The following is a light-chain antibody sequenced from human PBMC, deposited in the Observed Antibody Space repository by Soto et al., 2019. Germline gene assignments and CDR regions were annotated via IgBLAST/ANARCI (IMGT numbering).Light chain of an antibody. CDR1: SSDVGGYNY. CDR3: SSYTSRSTRI. Sequence: QSALTQPASMSESPGQSITISCTGTSSDVGGYNYVSWFQQHPGKAPKLMIYDVNNRPSGVSNRFSGSKSGNTASLTISGLQAEDEADYYCSSYTSRSTRIFGGGTQLTVL. J-gene: IGLJ2*01. CDR2: DVN. V-gene: IGLV2-14*03.